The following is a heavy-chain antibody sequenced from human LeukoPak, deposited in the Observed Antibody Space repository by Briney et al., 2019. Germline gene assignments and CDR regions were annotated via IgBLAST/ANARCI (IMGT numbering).Heavy chain of an antibody. CDR3: ARNRGCSSTSCYNWFDP. J-gene: IGHJ5*02. D-gene: IGHD2-2*01. Sequence: PSQTLSLTCTVSGGSISSGGYYWSWIRQHPGTGLEWIGYIYYSGSTYYNPSLKSRVTISVDTSKNQFSLKLSSVTATDTAVYYCARNRGCSSTSCYNWFDPWGQGTLVTVSS. CDR2: IYYSGST. CDR1: GGSISSGGYY. V-gene: IGHV4-31*03.